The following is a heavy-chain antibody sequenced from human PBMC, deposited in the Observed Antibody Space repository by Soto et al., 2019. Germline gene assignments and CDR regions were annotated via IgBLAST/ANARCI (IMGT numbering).Heavy chain of an antibody. J-gene: IGHJ6*02. V-gene: IGHV4-34*01. CDR2: INHSGST. CDR3: AAVVVTHENYYYGMDV. CDR1: GGSFSGYY. D-gene: IGHD3-22*01. Sequence: KPSETLSLTCAVYGGSFSGYYWSWIRQPPGKGLEWIGEINHSGSTNYNPSLKSRVTISVDTSKNQFSLKLSSVTAADTAVYYCAAVVVTHENYYYGMDVWGQGTTVTVSS.